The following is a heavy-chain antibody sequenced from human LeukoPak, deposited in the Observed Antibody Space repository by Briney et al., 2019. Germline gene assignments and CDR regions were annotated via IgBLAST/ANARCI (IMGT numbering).Heavy chain of an antibody. V-gene: IGHV4-39*01. CDR2: IYYSGST. CDR3: ARQSSSSWSHDFDY. D-gene: IGHD6-13*01. CDR1: GGSISSYY. J-gene: IGHJ4*02. Sequence: SETLSLTCTVSGGSISSYYWGWIRQPPGKGLEWIGSIYYSGSTYYNPSLKSRVTISVDTSKNQFSLKLSSVTAADTAVYYCARQSSSSWSHDFDYWGQGTLVTVSS.